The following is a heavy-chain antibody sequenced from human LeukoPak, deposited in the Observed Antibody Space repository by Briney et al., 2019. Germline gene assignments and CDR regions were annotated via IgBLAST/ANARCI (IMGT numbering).Heavy chain of an antibody. D-gene: IGHD3-16*02. CDR2: IKQDGSEK. CDR3: ARGGDYVWGSYRTLFDY. CDR1: GFTFSSYW. Sequence: GSLRLSCAASGFTFSSYWMSWVRQAPGKGLEWVANIKQDGSEKYYVDSVKGRFTISRDNAKNSLYLQMNSLRAEDTAVYYCARGGDYVWGSYRTLFDYWGQGTLVTVSS. V-gene: IGHV3-7*01. J-gene: IGHJ4*02.